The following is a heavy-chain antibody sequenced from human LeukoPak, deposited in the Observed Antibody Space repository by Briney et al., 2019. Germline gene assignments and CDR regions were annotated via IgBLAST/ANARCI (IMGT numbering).Heavy chain of an antibody. J-gene: IGHJ4*02. CDR2: IYSGGST. CDR3: VRSCSTSCYDFDY. D-gene: IGHD2-2*01. Sequence: GGSLRLSCAASGFTVSSNYMSWVRQAPGKGLEWVSVIYSGGSTYYADAVKGRFTISRDNSKNTLYLQMNSLRAEDTAVYYCVRSCSTSCYDFDYWGQGTLVTVSS. CDR1: GFTVSSNY. V-gene: IGHV3-66*02.